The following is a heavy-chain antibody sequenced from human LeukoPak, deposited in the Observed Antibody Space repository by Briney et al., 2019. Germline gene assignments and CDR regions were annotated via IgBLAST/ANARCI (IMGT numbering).Heavy chain of an antibody. V-gene: IGHV4-30-4*08. J-gene: IGHJ4*02. CDR3: ARVTSGYSYEFDY. D-gene: IGHD5-18*01. Sequence: PSETLSLTCTVSGGSISSGDYYWSWIRQPPGKGLEWFGYIYYSGSTYYNPSLKGRVTISVDPSKNQFSLKLSSVTAADTAVYYCARVTSGYSYEFDYWGQGTLVTVSS. CDR1: GGSISSGDYY. CDR2: IYYSGST.